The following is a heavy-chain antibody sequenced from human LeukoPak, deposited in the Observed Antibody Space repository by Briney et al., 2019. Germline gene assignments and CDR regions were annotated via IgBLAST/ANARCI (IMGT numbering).Heavy chain of an antibody. Sequence: SQTLSLTCAISGDSVSSNSAAWNWLRQSPSRGLEWLGRTYYRSKWYNYYAVSVKSRITINPDTSKNQFSLQLNSVTPEDTAVYYCARGWGRFLVEFDPWGQGTLVTVSS. V-gene: IGHV6-1*01. J-gene: IGHJ5*02. CDR2: TYYRSKWYN. CDR1: GDSVSSNSAA. D-gene: IGHD3-3*01. CDR3: ARGWGRFLVEFDP.